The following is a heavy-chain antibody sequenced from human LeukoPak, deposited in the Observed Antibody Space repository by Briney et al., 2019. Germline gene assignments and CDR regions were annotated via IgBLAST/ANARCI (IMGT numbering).Heavy chain of an antibody. CDR2: INGDGTTS. D-gene: IGHD2-15*01. V-gene: IGHV3-74*01. Sequence: GGSLRLPCSVSGFTFSNFWMDWVRQAPGKGLVWVSTINGDGTTSGGADSVKGRFTISRDNAKNTLYLQMNSLRAEDTAMYYCARNLGFYTFDSWGQGALVTVSS. J-gene: IGHJ4*02. CDR1: GFTFSNFW. CDR3: ARNLGFYTFDS.